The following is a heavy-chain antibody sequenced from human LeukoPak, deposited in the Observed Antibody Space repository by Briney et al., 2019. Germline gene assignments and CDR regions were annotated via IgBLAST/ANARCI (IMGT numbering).Heavy chain of an antibody. CDR3: AHRKNYYDSSVFDN. CDR1: GLSLNTRGVG. Sequence: ESGPTLVNPTQTLTLTCTFSGLSLNTRGVGVGWIRQPPGRALEWLALIYWDDDRRYSACLKSRLTIIKDTSKNQVVLTITNMDPVDTATYFCAHRKNYYDSSVFDNWGQGTLVTVSS. CDR2: IYWDDDR. D-gene: IGHD3-22*01. J-gene: IGHJ4*02. V-gene: IGHV2-5*02.